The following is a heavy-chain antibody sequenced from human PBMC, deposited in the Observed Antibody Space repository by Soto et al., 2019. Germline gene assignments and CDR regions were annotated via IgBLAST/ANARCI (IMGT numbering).Heavy chain of an antibody. CDR1: GGTFNRYA. J-gene: IGHJ5*02. Sequence: GAAVKVSCKSSGGTFNRYAISWVRQAPGQGLEWMGGIIPIFGIGNDAQRFQGRVTITADESTGTAYMELSSLRSEDTAVYYCAARLNNLAGKNLGDPCCQRTRVTVSS. CDR2: IIPIFGIG. V-gene: IGHV1-69*13. D-gene: IGHD1-1*01. CDR3: AARLNNLAGKNLGDP.